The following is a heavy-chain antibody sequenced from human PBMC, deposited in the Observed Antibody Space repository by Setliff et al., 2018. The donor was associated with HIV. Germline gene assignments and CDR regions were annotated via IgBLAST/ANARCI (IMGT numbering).Heavy chain of an antibody. D-gene: IGHD3-10*01. CDR1: GFTFDDYG. CDR3: AREGGMVRGALYYYYYYYMDV. J-gene: IGHJ6*03. V-gene: IGHV3-20*04. CDR2: INWNGGGT. Sequence: LRLSCAASGFTFDDYGMTWVRQAPGKGLEWVSGINWNGGGTGYADSVQGRFTISRDNAKNSLYLQMNSLRAEDTALYYCAREGGMVRGALYYYYYYYMDVWGKGTTVTVSS.